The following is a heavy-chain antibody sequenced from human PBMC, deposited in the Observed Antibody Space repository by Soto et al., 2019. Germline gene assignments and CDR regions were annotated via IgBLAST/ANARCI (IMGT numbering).Heavy chain of an antibody. V-gene: IGHV5-51*01. Sequence: PGESVTISCKVSGYSFTSYWIVWVLQMPGKGLEWMGIIYPGDSDTRYSPSFQGQVTISADKSISTAYLQWSSLKASDTAMYYCAGRGIAEAGFAFDIWGQGTMVTVSS. D-gene: IGHD6-13*01. CDR1: GYSFTSYW. J-gene: IGHJ3*02. CDR3: AGRGIAEAGFAFDI. CDR2: IYPGDSDT.